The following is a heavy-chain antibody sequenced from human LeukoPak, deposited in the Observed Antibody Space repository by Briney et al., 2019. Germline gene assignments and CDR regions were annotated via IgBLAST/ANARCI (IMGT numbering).Heavy chain of an antibody. D-gene: IGHD3-22*01. CDR1: GGSISSYY. CDR3: AKEGNSGYYYFDY. CDR2: IYPSGST. V-gene: IGHV4-4*07. Sequence: PSETLSLTCTVSGGSISSYYWAWIRQCAGKGLEWIGRIYPSGSTAYNPSLNSRVTMSADTSKNQFPLRLSSVTAADTAVYYCAKEGNSGYYYFDYWGQGTLVTVSS. J-gene: IGHJ4*02.